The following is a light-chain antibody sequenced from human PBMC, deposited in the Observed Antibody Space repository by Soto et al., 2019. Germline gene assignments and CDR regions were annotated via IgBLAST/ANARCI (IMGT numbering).Light chain of an antibody. CDR1: QSVSTH. V-gene: IGKV3D-15*01. Sequence: EIVLTQSPATLSVSPGERATLSCRASQSVSTHLAWYEQKPGRAPRLLIYGASNRVTGIPDRFSGGGSGTEFTLTISSLQSEDFVVYYCQQYNSWPPITFGQGTRLEI. CDR2: GAS. J-gene: IGKJ5*01. CDR3: QQYNSWPPIT.